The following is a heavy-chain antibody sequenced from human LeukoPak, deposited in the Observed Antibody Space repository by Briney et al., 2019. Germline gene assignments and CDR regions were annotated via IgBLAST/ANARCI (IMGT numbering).Heavy chain of an antibody. V-gene: IGHV6-1*01. J-gene: IGHJ3*02. D-gene: IGHD7-27*01. CDR2: TYYRSKWLN. CDR1: GDSVSSKSAT. Sequence: SQTLSLTCAISGDSVSSKSATWNWIRQSPSRGLEWLGRTYYRSKWLNDYAPSVKSRIIVNADTSKNQFSLQLKSVTPEDTAVYFCARDSALGLDVFDIWGQGTMVTVSS. CDR3: ARDSALGLDVFDI.